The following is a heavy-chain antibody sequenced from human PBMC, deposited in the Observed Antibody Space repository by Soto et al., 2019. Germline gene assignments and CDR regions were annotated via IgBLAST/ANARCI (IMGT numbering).Heavy chain of an antibody. V-gene: IGHV3-74*01. CDR2: IKGDTITT. J-gene: IGHJ6*03. Sequence: EVQLVESGGGLVQPGGSLRLSCEASGFTFSDYWIHWVRQGPGKGLVWVSRIKGDTITTNYADSVKGRFTISRENAKNTAYLQVNCLRVEDTAVCYCARGARGYYYMDVWGRGTTVTVSS. CDR3: ARGARGYYYMDV. D-gene: IGHD3-10*01. CDR1: GFTFSDYW.